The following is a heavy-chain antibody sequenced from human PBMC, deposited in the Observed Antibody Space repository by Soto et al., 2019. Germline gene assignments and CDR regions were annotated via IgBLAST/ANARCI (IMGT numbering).Heavy chain of an antibody. CDR2: ISAYNGNT. V-gene: IGHV1-18*01. CDR3: ARAPRSSWYAP. CDR1: GYTFNAYG. Sequence: EASVKVSCKASGYTFNAYGISWVRQAPGQGLEWMGWISAYNGNTNYAQKLQGRVTMTTDTSTSTAYMELRSLRSDDTAVYYCARAPRSSWYAPWGQGTLVTVSS. J-gene: IGHJ5*02. D-gene: IGHD6-13*01.